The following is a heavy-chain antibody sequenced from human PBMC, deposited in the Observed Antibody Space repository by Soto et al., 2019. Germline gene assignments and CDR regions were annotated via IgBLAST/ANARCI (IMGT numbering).Heavy chain of an antibody. CDR3: ARGVVRGVNTFDP. J-gene: IGHJ5*02. D-gene: IGHD3-10*01. Sequence: SVKVSCKASGGTFSSYAISWVRQAPGQGLEWMGGIIPIFGTANYAQKFQGRVTITADESTSTAYMELSSLRSEDTAVYYSARGVVRGVNTFDPWGQGTLVTVSS. V-gene: IGHV1-69*13. CDR2: IIPIFGTA. CDR1: GGTFSSYA.